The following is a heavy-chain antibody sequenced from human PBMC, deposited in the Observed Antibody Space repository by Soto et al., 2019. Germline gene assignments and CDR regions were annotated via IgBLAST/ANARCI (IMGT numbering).Heavy chain of an antibody. CDR1: GLTFSTDW. V-gene: IGHV3-74*01. D-gene: IGHD6-19*01. Sequence: GGSLRLSCAASGLTFSTDWTSWFPQCPGKGLMGVARSIGDRSLRNSAVSVKARFTIYTDNAQNTLFLQLNSLSVEDTAVYYWVRGTVSGSFLLYWGAGTLLSVSS. J-gene: IGHJ4*02. CDR2: SIGDRSLR. CDR3: VRGTVSGSFLLY.